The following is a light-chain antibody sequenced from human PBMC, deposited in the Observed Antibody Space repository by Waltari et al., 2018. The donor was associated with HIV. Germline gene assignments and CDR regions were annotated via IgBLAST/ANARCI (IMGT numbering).Light chain of an antibody. CDR2: QDS. V-gene: IGLV3-1*01. CDR1: KLGDKY. Sequence: SYELTQPPSVSVSPGQTASITCSGDKLGDKYACWSQQKPGQSPVLVIYQDSKRPSGIPERFSGSNSGNTATLTISGTQAMDEADYYCQAWDSSTRVVFGGGTKLTVL. J-gene: IGLJ2*01. CDR3: QAWDSSTRVV.